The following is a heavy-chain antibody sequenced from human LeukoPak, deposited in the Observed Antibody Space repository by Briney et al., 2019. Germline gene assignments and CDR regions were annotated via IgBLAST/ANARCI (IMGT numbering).Heavy chain of an antibody. CDR3: AREGVYSYGDYYYGMDV. J-gene: IGHJ6*02. CDR1: GFTFSSYE. D-gene: IGHD5-18*01. Sequence: GGSLRLSCAASGFTFSSYEMNWGSEAPGEGLGWGSYISSSGSTIYYADSVTGRFTISRDNAKTSLYLQMNSLRAEDTAVYYCAREGVYSYGDYYYGMDVWGQGTTVTVSS. V-gene: IGHV3-48*03. CDR2: ISSSGSTI.